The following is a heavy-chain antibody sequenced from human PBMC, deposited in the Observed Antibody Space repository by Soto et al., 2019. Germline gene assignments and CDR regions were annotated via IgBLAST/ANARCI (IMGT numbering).Heavy chain of an antibody. CDR2: INDDGSNK. Sequence: GGSLRLSCAACVFTVSSHWMHWVRQAPGKGLVWVSRINDDGSNKYYADSVKGRFTISRDNSKNTLYLQMNSLRAEDTAVYYCAKDWYYYGSGSYKRPTHYYYYGMDVWGQGTTVTVSS. V-gene: IGHV3-30*02. D-gene: IGHD3-10*01. J-gene: IGHJ6*02. CDR1: VFTVSSHW. CDR3: AKDWYYYGSGSYKRPTHYYYYGMDV.